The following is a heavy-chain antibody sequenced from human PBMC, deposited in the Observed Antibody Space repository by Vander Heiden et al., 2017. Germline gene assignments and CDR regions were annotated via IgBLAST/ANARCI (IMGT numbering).Heavy chain of an antibody. CDR2: IYYSGST. V-gene: IGHV4-39*01. J-gene: IGHJ4*02. D-gene: IGHD6-19*01. CDR3: ARHRKQWLAFFDY. Sequence: QLQLQESGPGLVKPSETLSLTCTVSGGSISSSSYSWGWIRQPPGKGLEWIGSIYYSGSTYYNPSLKSRVTISVDTSKNQFSLKLSSVTAADTAVYYCARHRKQWLAFFDYWGQGTLVTVSS. CDR1: GGSISSSSYS.